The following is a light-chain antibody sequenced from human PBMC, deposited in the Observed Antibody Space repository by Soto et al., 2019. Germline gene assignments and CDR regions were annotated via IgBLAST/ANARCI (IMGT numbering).Light chain of an antibody. CDR1: SSDIGRHNH. CDR3: SSFTSSSTWV. V-gene: IGLV2-18*02. J-gene: IGLJ3*02. Sequence: QSALTQPPSVSGSPGQSVTISCTGTSSDIGRHNHVSWYQQPPGTAPKLMIYELINRPSGVPGRFSGSRSGNTASLTISGLQAEDEADYYCSSFTSSSTWVFGGGTKATVL. CDR2: ELI.